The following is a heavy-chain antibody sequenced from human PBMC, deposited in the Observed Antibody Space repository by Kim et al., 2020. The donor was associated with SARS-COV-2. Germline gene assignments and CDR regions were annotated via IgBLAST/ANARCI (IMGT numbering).Heavy chain of an antibody. D-gene: IGHD3-9*01. V-gene: IGHV5-51*01. Sequence: YSPSFQGQVTISADKSISTAYLQWSSLKASDTAMYYCARPHFDWPPHFDYWGQGTLVTVSS. J-gene: IGHJ4*02. CDR3: ARPHFDWPPHFDY.